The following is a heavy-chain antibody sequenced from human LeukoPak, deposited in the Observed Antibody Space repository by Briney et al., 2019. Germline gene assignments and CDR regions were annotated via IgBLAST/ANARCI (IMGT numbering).Heavy chain of an antibody. CDR1: GGSISSGGYS. J-gene: IGHJ4*02. D-gene: IGHD2-15*01. CDR3: AREFGYHDYGDY. CDR2: IYYSNT. V-gene: IGHV4-30-4*07. Sequence: SETLSLTCAVSGGSISSGGYSWSWIRQPPGKGLEWIGYIYYSNTYYNPSLKSRVTISADTSKNQFSLRLNSVTAADTAVYYCAREFGYHDYGDYWGQGTLVTVSS.